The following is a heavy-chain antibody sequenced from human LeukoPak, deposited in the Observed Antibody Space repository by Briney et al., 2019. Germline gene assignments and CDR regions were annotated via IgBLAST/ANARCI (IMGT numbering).Heavy chain of an antibody. CDR1: GGSFSGYY. CDR2: INHSGST. Sequence: TSSETLSLTCAVYGGSFSGYYWSWIRQPPGKGLEWIGEINHSGSTNYNPSLKSRVTISVDTSKNQFSLKLSSVTAADTAVYYCARVGDLSIAAGIREYAFDIWGQGTMATVSS. CDR3: ARVGDLSIAAGIREYAFDI. J-gene: IGHJ3*02. D-gene: IGHD6-13*01. V-gene: IGHV4-34*01.